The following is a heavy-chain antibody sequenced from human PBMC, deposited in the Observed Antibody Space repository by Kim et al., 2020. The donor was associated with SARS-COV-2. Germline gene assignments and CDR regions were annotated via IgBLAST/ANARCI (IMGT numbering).Heavy chain of an antibody. Sequence: GGSLRLSCAASGFTFSSYAMSWVRQAPGKGLEWVSAISGSGGSTYYADSVKGRFTISRDNSKNTLYLQMNSLRAEDTAVYYCAKDRPSYYDSSPPSYYGMDVWGQGTTVTVSS. CDR3: AKDRPSYYDSSPPSYYGMDV. J-gene: IGHJ6*02. CDR1: GFTFSSYA. CDR2: ISGSGGST. D-gene: IGHD3-22*01. V-gene: IGHV3-23*01.